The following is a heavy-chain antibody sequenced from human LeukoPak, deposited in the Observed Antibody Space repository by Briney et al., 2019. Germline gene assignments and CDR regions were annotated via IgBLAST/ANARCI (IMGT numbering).Heavy chain of an antibody. D-gene: IGHD2-15*01. Sequence: SQTLSLTCTVSGGSISSGGYYWSWIRQHPGKGLEWIGHIYYSGNTYNNPSLKSRISISVDTSKNQFSLKLSSVTAEDTAVYYCARVSCSGGSCYLDYWGQGTLVTVSS. J-gene: IGHJ4*02. CDR2: IYYSGNT. V-gene: IGHV4-31*03. CDR3: ARVSCSGGSCYLDY. CDR1: GGSISSGGYY.